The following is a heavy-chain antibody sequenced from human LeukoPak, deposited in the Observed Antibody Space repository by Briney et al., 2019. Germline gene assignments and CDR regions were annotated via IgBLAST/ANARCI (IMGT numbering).Heavy chain of an antibody. CDR2: ISAYNGNT. D-gene: IGHD3-16*02. CDR3: ARDLGSAYDYVWGSYRYTGIGYY. J-gene: IGHJ4*02. V-gene: IGHV1-18*01. Sequence: ASVKVSCKASGYTFTSYGISWVRQAPGQGLEWMGWISAYNGNTNYAQKLQGRVTMTTDTSTSTAYMELRSLRSDDTAVYYCARDLGSAYDYVWGSYRYTGIGYYWGQGTLVTVSS. CDR1: GYTFTSYG.